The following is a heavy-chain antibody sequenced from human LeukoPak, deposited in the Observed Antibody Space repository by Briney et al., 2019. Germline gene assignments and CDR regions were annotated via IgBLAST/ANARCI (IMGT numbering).Heavy chain of an antibody. CDR1: GYRFSDYY. CDR3: ARESEAHYDFWSGYYMATENYYFDY. Sequence: ASVKVSCKASGYRFSDYYIHWVRLAPGQGLEWMGFINPSGGSTSYAQKFQGRVTMTRDTSTSAVYMELSSLRSEDTAVYYCARESEAHYDFWSGYYMATENYYFDYWGQGTLVTVSS. J-gene: IGHJ4*02. V-gene: IGHV1-46*01. CDR2: INPSGGST. D-gene: IGHD3-3*01.